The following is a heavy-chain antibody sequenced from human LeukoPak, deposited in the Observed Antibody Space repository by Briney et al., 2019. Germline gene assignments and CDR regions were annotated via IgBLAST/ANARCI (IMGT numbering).Heavy chain of an antibody. CDR1: GYTFTNYG. Sequence: GASVKVSCKASGYTFTNYGISWVRQAPGQGLEGMGWISANNGNRNYALKLQDRVSMTTDTSTSTAYMELRSLRSDDTAVYYCARDYYYDSSGYYYFDYWGQGTLVTVSS. D-gene: IGHD3-22*01. CDR3: ARDYYYDSSGYYYFDY. J-gene: IGHJ4*02. V-gene: IGHV1-18*01. CDR2: ISANNGNR.